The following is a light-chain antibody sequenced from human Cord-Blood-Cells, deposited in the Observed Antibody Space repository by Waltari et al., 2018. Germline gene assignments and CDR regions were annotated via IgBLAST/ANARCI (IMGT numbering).Light chain of an antibody. CDR2: DVS. Sequence: QSALTQPASVSGSPGQSITISCTGTSSDVGGFNYVSWYQQPPGKAPKLMFYDVSNRPSGVSNRFSGSKSGNTASLTISGLQAEDEADYYCSSYTSSSTLYVFGTGTKVTVL. CDR1: SSDVGGFNY. J-gene: IGLJ1*01. CDR3: SSYTSSSTLYV. V-gene: IGLV2-14*01.